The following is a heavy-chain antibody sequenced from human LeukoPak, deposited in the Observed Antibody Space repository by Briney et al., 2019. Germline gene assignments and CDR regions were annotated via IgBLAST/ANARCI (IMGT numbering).Heavy chain of an antibody. Sequence: GGSLRLSCAASGFNLSVYWMTGVRQAPGKGLEWVADIKHNGDELNYVDSVEDRFTISRDNAKNSLYLHMTSLRAEDTAVYYCARELRTFDYWGQGTLVTVSS. V-gene: IGHV3-7*01. J-gene: IGHJ4*02. CDR1: GFNLSVYW. CDR3: ARELRTFDY. D-gene: IGHD3-16*01. CDR2: IKHNGDEL.